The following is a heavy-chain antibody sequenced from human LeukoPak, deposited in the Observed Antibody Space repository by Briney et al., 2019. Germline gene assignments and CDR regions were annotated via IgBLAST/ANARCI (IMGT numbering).Heavy chain of an antibody. V-gene: IGHV3-7*03. CDR2: INRDGSEK. Sequence: GGSLRLSGVVSGFTLSSRWMMWVRQAPGKGLEWMTNINRDGSEKNYVDSVKGRFTITRDNAEHSLYLQMNSLKVEDTAIYYCATYDSWSGYNIAYWGQGTLVTVSS. J-gene: IGHJ4*02. CDR1: GFTLSSRW. D-gene: IGHD3-3*01. CDR3: ATYDSWSGYNIAY.